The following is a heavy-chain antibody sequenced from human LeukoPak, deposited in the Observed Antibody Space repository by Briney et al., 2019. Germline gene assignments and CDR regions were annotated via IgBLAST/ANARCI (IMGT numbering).Heavy chain of an antibody. Sequence: GGSLRLSCAASAFTFSDYSMNWVRQAPGKGLEWVSYISGRSSTIYYADSVKGRFTISRDNAKNLMYLQMNSLRAEDTAVYYCARHRIKSGSYYFDYWGQGTLVTVSS. CDR3: ARHRIKSGSYYFDY. V-gene: IGHV3-48*01. J-gene: IGHJ4*02. CDR2: ISGRSSTI. CDR1: AFTFSDYS. D-gene: IGHD1-26*01.